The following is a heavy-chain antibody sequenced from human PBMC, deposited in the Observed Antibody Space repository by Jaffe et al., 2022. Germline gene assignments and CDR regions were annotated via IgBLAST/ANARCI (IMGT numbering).Heavy chain of an antibody. J-gene: IGHJ3*02. CDR1: GYSISSGYY. Sequence: QVQLQESGPGLVKPSETLSLTCAVSGYSISSGYYWGWIRQPPGKGLEWIGTIYHSGSPYYNPSLKSRVTISLDTSKNQFSLKLSSVTAADTAIYYCARHVGGADYLLYAFDIWGQGTMVTVSS. CDR2: IYHSGSP. D-gene: IGHD3-9*01. V-gene: IGHV4-38-2*01. CDR3: ARHVGGADYLLYAFDI.